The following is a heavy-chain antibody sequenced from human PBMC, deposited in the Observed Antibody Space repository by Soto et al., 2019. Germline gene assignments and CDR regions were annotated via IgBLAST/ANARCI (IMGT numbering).Heavy chain of an antibody. CDR3: AKDSRYYDFWSGYPDY. Sequence: ESGGGVVQPGRSLRLSCAASGFTFSSYGMHWVRQAPGKGLEWVAVISYDGSNKYYADSVKGRFTISRDNSKNTLYLQMNSLRAEDTAVYYCAKDSRYYDFWSGYPDYWGQGTLVTVSS. D-gene: IGHD3-3*01. CDR1: GFTFSSYG. J-gene: IGHJ4*02. V-gene: IGHV3-30*18. CDR2: ISYDGSNK.